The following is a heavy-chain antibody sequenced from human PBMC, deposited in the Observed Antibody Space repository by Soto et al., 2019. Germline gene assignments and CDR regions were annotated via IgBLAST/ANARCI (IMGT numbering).Heavy chain of an antibody. CDR2: ISSGSGTI. D-gene: IGHD4-4*01. CDR3: ARPEKTTAYYYYAMDV. CDR1: GFTFRDFD. Sequence: EVQLVESGGGLAQPGGSLRLSCAASGFTFRDFDMYWVRQAPGMGLEWLSYISSGSGTIYYADSVKGRFTISRDNAKNSLYLQMNSLRDEDTAVYYCARPEKTTAYYYYAMDVWGQGTTVTVSS. V-gene: IGHV3-48*02. J-gene: IGHJ6*02.